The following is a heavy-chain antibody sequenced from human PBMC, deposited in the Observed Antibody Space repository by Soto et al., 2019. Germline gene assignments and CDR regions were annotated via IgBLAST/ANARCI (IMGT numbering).Heavy chain of an antibody. V-gene: IGHV4-39*01. J-gene: IGHJ4*02. Sequence: PSETLSLTCTVSGASIITDNYFWVWIRQSPRRGLELIGSISYSGRTYDNPSLQSRATISIDASKNQFSLKLTSVTTADTAVYYCARRRASDYGGNHHPYYFDRWGQGALVT. CDR2: ISYSGRT. CDR3: ARRRASDYGGNHHPYYFDR. CDR1: GASIITDNYF. D-gene: IGHD4-17*01.